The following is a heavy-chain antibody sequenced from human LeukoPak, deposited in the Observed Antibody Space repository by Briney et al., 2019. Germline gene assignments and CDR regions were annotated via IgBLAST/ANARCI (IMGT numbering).Heavy chain of an antibody. CDR1: GFTFSSYA. CDR3: ARGGYCSSTSCYISWFDP. D-gene: IGHD2-2*02. Sequence: GGSLRLSCAASGFTFSSYAMSWVRQAPGKGLEWVSAISGSGGSTYYADSVKGRFTISRDNSKNTLYLQMNSLRAEDTAVYYCARGGYCSSTSCYISWFDPWGQGTLVTVSS. V-gene: IGHV3-23*01. CDR2: ISGSGGST. J-gene: IGHJ5*02.